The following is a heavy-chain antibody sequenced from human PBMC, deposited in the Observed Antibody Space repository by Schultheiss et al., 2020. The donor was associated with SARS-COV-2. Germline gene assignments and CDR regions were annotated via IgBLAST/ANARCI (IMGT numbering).Heavy chain of an antibody. D-gene: IGHD5-24*01. CDR3: ARLPFVEMATIIV. CDR2: IYYSGST. CDR1: GGSISSSSYY. Sequence: GSLRLSCTVSGGSISSSSYYWGWIRQPPGKGLEWIGSIYYSGSTYYNPSLKSRVTISVDTSKNQFSLKLSSVTAADTAVYYCARLPFVEMATIIVWGQGTLVTVSS. V-gene: IGHV4-39*01. J-gene: IGHJ4*02.